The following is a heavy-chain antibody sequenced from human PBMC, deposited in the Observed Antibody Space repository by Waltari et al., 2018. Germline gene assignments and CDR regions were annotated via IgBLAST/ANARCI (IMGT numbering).Heavy chain of an antibody. CDR2: IGGSSTPI. V-gene: IGHV3-48*04. J-gene: IGHJ4*02. CDR3: ARGVEYCSTTSCFAY. CDR1: GFTFSNYV. Sequence: EVQLVESGVGLVQPGWSLRLSCAAPGFTFSNYVLNWVRQAPGKGLEWVSYIGGSSTPIYYADSVKGRFTISRDNAKNSLHLQMDGVRAEDTAVYYCARGVEYCSTTSCFAYWGQGTLVTVSS. D-gene: IGHD2-2*01.